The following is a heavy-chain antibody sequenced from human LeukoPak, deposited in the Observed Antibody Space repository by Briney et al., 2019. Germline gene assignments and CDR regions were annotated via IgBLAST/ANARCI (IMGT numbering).Heavy chain of an antibody. Sequence: PGGSLRLSCAASGFTFSSYAMSWVRQAPGKGLEWVSTISGGGVSTYYADSVKGRFTISRDNSKNTLYLQMNSLRAEDTAVYYCAKDGSWNYHRCFDYWGQGTLVTVSS. CDR1: GFTFSSYA. CDR3: AKDGSWNYHRCFDY. D-gene: IGHD1-7*01. J-gene: IGHJ4*02. CDR2: ISGGGVST. V-gene: IGHV3-23*01.